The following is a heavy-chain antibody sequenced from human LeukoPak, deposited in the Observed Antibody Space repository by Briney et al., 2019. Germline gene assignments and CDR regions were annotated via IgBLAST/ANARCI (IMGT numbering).Heavy chain of an antibody. CDR1: GGSISGNY. Sequence: ASETLSLTCTVSGGSISGNYWSWIRQPPEKGLEWIGYIYYTGSTNYNPSLKSRVTISVDTSKNQFSLKLISVTAADTAVYFCAGHYDILTGYDYWGQGTLVTVSS. V-gene: IGHV4-59*01. CDR3: AGHYDILTGYDY. J-gene: IGHJ4*02. D-gene: IGHD3-9*01. CDR2: IYYTGST.